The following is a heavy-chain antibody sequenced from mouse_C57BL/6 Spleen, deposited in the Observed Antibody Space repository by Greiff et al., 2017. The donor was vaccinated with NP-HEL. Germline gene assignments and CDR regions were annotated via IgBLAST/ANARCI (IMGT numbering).Heavy chain of an antibody. D-gene: IGHD1-1*01. Sequence: VQLQQSGAELVRPGASVKLSCTASGFNFKAYYMHWVKQRPEQGLEWIGRIDPEDGDTEYAPKFQGKATMTADTSSNTAYLQLSSLTSEDTAVYYCTTGYGSRGYAMDYWGQGTSVTVSS. CDR2: IDPEDGDT. V-gene: IGHV14-1*01. CDR1: GFNFKAYY. CDR3: TTGYGSRGYAMDY. J-gene: IGHJ4*01.